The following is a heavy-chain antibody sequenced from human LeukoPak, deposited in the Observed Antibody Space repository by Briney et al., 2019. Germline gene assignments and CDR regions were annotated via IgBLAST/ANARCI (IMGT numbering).Heavy chain of an antibody. D-gene: IGHD3-22*01. V-gene: IGHV1-46*01. J-gene: IGHJ3*02. CDR1: GYTFTSYY. Sequence: ASVKVSCKASGYTFTSYYMHWVRQAPGQGLEWMGIINPSGGSTSYAQKFQGRVTMTRGTSTSTVYMELSSLRSEDTAVYYCARDLEYYYDSSGYHAFDIWGQGTMVTVSS. CDR3: ARDLEYYYDSSGYHAFDI. CDR2: INPSGGST.